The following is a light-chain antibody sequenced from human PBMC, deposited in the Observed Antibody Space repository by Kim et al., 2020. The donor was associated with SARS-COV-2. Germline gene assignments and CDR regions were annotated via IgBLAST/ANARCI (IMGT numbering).Light chain of an antibody. V-gene: IGKV3-11*01. J-gene: IGKJ3*01. Sequence: SLSPGERATLSCRASQSVSSYLAWYQQKPGQAPRLLIYDASNRATGIPARFSGSGSGTDFTLTISSLEPEDFAVYYCQQRSNWLIFTFGPGTKVDIK. CDR2: DAS. CDR1: QSVSSY. CDR3: QQRSNWLIFT.